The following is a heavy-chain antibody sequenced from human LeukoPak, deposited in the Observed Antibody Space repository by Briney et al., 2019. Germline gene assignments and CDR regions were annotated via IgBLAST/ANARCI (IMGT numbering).Heavy chain of an antibody. V-gene: IGHV1-2*02. D-gene: IGHD5-24*01. CDR3: ARDLGTSEIFDP. CDR1: GYTFTGYY. J-gene: IGHJ5*02. CDR2: INPNSGGT. Sequence: ASVTVSCKASGYTFTGYYMHWVRQAPGQGLEWMGWINPNSGGTNYAQKFQGRVTMTRDTSISTAYMELSRLRSDDTAVYYCARDLGTSEIFDPWGQGTLVTVSS.